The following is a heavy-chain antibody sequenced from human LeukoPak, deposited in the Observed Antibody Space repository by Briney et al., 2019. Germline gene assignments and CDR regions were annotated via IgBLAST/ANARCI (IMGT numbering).Heavy chain of an antibody. J-gene: IGHJ4*02. Sequence: GGSLRLSCAASRFVFSSYAMSWVRQAPGKGLEWVSTLSDSGGKAYYADSVKGRFTISRDNSKNTLYLQMNSLRAEDTAVYYCAKVGLRLGGDYWGQGTLVTVSS. V-gene: IGHV3-23*01. D-gene: IGHD4-17*01. CDR1: RFVFSSYA. CDR2: LSDSGGKA. CDR3: AKVGLRLGGDY.